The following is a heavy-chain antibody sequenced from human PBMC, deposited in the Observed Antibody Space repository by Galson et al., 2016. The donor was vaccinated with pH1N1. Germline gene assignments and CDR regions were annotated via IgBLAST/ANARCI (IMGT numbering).Heavy chain of an antibody. D-gene: IGHD2-2*01. V-gene: IGHV4-38-2*01. J-gene: IGHJ5*02. CDR1: GYSITTGYY. CDR3: ARVRCSSTRCFAVGFGWFDP. CDR2: VFHSGNT. Sequence: ETLSLTCAVSGYSITTGYYWGWIRQPPGKGLEWIGSVFHSGNTSYNPSLKSRVTLSVDTSKNQFFLKLNSVTPADTAMYYCARVRCSSTRCFAVGFGWFDPWGQGTRVTVSS.